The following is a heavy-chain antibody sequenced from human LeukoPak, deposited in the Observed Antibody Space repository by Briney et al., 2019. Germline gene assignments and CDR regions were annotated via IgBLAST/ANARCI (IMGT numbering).Heavy chain of an antibody. CDR2: INHSGST. J-gene: IGHJ4*02. V-gene: IGHV4-34*01. D-gene: IGHD2-15*01. CDR1: GGSFSGYY. CDR3: ARAVKDIVVVVAATRTEYYFDY. Sequence: PSETLSLTCAVYGGSFSGYYWSWIRQPPGKGLEWIGEINHSGSTNYNPSLKSRVTISVDTSKNQFSLQLSSVTDADTAVYYRARAVKDIVVVVAATRTEYYFDYWGQGTLVTVSS.